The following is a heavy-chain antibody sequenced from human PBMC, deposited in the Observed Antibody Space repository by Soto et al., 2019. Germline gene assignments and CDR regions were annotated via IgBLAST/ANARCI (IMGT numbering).Heavy chain of an antibody. D-gene: IGHD3-9*01. J-gene: IGHJ6*02. CDR3: TEKTYYDILTYYYYYKGMDV. V-gene: IGHV3-15*01. Sequence: PGGSLRLSCAASGFSFPYAWMTWVRQAPGKGLEWGGRVTTKIDGGTTDYAAPVKGRFTISRDDSKNTLYLQMNSLKTEDTAVYYCTEKTYYDILTYYYYYKGMDVWGQGTTGTVSS. CDR2: VTTKIDGGTT. CDR1: GFSFPYAW.